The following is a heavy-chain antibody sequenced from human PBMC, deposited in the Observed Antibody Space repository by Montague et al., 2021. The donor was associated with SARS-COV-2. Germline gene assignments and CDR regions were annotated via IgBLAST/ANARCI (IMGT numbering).Heavy chain of an antibody. CDR1: GVSISSYY. V-gene: IGHV4-59*08. Sequence: SETLSLTCTVSGVSISSYYWGWIRQPPGKGLEWIGCIYFSGSTNYNPSLKSQVTISVDTSKNQFSLKLSSVTAADTAVYYCARHGRFSVIVNTPRGAFDIWGQGTMVTVSS. J-gene: IGHJ3*02. CDR3: ARHGRFSVIVNTPRGAFDI. CDR2: IYFSGST. D-gene: IGHD3-22*01.